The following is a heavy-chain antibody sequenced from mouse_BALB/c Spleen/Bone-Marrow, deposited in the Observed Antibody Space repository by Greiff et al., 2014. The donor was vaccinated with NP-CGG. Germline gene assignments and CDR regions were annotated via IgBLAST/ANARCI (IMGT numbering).Heavy chain of an antibody. CDR2: IWAGGST. CDR3: ARAQLGCFAY. V-gene: IGHV2-9*02. Sequence: VMLVESGPGLVAPSQSLSITCTVSGFSFTSYGVHWVRQPPGKGLEWLGVIWAGGSTNYNLALMSRLSISKDNSKSQVFLKMNSLQTDDTAMYYCARAQLGCFAYWGQGTLVTVSA. J-gene: IGHJ3*01. CDR1: GFSFTSYG. D-gene: IGHD4-1*02.